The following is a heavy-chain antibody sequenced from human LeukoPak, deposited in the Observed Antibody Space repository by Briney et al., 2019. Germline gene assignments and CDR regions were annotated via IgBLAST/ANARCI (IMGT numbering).Heavy chain of an antibody. J-gene: IGHJ3*02. CDR3: ARTYYSSWDVFDI. Sequence: PSETLSLTCTVSGDSIIGYYWSWIRQPPGKGLEWIGYISYSGSTNYNPSLKSRVTISVDTSKNQFSLRLTSVTAADTALYYCARTYYSSWDVFDIWGQGTMVTVSS. D-gene: IGHD6-13*01. CDR2: ISYSGST. CDR1: GDSIIGYY. V-gene: IGHV4-59*01.